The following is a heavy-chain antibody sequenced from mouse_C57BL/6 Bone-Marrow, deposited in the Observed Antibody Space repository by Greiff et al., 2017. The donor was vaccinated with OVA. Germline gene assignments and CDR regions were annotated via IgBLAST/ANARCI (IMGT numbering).Heavy chain of an antibody. J-gene: IGHJ1*03. V-gene: IGHV1-58*01. Sequence: VQLKQSGAELVRPGSSVKMSCKTSGYTFTSYGINWVKQRPGQGLEWIGYIYIGNGYTEYNEKFKGKATLTSDTSSSTAYMQLSSLTSEDYAIDFDAYYNDSSYGWYFDVWGTGTTVTVSS. CDR2: IYIGNGYT. D-gene: IGHD1-1*01. CDR3: AYYNDSSYGWYFDV. CDR1: GYTFTSYG.